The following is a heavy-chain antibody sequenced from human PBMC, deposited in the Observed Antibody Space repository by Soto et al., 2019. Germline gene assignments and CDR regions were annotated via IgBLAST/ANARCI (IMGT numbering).Heavy chain of an antibody. CDR3: VSHRNYIVVSGSFFDY. Sequence: PSETLSLTCTVSGGSISSHFWSWIRQPPGKGLEWIGYVLYSGTTKYSPSLQSRVTMSVDTSKNQFSLHLTSVTAADTAVYFCVSHRNYIVVSGSFFDYWSQGTLVTVS. CDR2: VLYSGTT. J-gene: IGHJ4*02. CDR1: GGSISSHF. V-gene: IGHV4-59*08. D-gene: IGHD6-19*01.